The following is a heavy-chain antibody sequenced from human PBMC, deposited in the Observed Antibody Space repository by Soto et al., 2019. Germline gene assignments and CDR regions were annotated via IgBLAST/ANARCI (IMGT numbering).Heavy chain of an antibody. V-gene: IGHV3-23*01. CDR2: ISGSGGST. D-gene: IGHD3-10*01. Sequence: GGSLRLSCAASGFTFSSYAMSWVRQAPGKGLEWVSAISGSGGSTYYADSVKGRFTISRDNSKNTLYLQMNSLRAEDTAVYYCAKDLGVLLWFGELLPHGMDVWGQGTTVTVSS. J-gene: IGHJ6*02. CDR1: GFTFSSYA. CDR3: AKDLGVLLWFGELLPHGMDV.